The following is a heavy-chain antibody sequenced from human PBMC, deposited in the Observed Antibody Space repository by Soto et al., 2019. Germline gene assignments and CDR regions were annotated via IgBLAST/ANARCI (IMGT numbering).Heavy chain of an antibody. CDR2: ISNDGSNK. CDR1: GFPFSSYP. CDR3: XXXXXXXXXXRRGFDM. J-gene: IGHJ3*02. D-gene: IGHD3-10*01. V-gene: IGHV3-30-3*01. Sequence: QVQLVESGGGVVQPGSSLRLSCAASGFPFSSYPMHWVRQAPGKGLEWVALISNDGSNKAYTDSVKGRFTISRDNXXXXXXXXXXXXXXXXXXXXXXXXXXXXXXXXRRGFDMWGQGTMVTVSS.